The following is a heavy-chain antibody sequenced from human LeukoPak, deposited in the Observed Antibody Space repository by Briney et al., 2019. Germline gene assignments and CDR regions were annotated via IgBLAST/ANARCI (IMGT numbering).Heavy chain of an antibody. CDR1: GFTFSSYS. CDR2: ISSSSSYI. V-gene: IGHV3-21*01. D-gene: IGHD6-19*01. Sequence: GGSLRLSCAASGFTFSSYSMNWVRQAPGKGLEWVSSISSSSSYIYYADSVKGRFTISRDNAKNSLYLQMNSLRAEDTAVYYCARVWVRRIAVAGTVIDYWGQGTLVTVSS. CDR3: ARVWVRRIAVAGTVIDY. J-gene: IGHJ4*02.